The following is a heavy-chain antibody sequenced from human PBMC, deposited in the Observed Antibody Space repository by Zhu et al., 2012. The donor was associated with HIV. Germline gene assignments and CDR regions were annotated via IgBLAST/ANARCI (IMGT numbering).Heavy chain of an antibody. J-gene: IGHJ6*03. CDR1: GYSISSGYY. Sequence: QVQLQESGPGLVKPSETLSLNCNVSGYSISSGYYWGWIRQSPGKGLEWIGSVYQSGTTHYNPSLKRRVTISVDTSKNQFSLKLRSVTAGDTAVYYCARLDGGGSGFYYYYYYMDVWGTGTTVTVSS. D-gene: IGHD6-19*01. CDR3: ARLDGGGSGFYYYYYYMDV. CDR2: VYQSGTT. V-gene: IGHV4-38-2*02.